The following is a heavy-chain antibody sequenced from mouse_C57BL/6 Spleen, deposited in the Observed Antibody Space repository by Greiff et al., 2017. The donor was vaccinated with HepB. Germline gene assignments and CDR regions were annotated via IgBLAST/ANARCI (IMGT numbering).Heavy chain of an antibody. CDR2: ISYDGSN. CDR3: ARVLITTVVATYPFDY. V-gene: IGHV3-6*01. Sequence: EVKLVESGPGLVKPSQSLSLTCSVTGYSITSGYYWNWIRQFPGNKLEWMGYISYDGSNNYNPSLKNRISITRDTSKNQFFLKLNSVTTEDTATYYCARVLITTVVATYPFDYWGQGTTLTVSS. J-gene: IGHJ2*01. CDR1: GYSITSGYY. D-gene: IGHD1-1*01.